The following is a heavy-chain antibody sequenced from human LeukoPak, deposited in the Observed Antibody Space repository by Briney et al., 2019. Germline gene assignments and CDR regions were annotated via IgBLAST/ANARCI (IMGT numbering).Heavy chain of an antibody. CDR2: IYTSGST. V-gene: IGHV4-61*02. D-gene: IGHD3-22*01. CDR3: ARDRGYYDSSGYYAYYFDY. CDR1: GGSISSGSYY. Sequence: PSQTLSLTCTVSGGSISSGSYYWSWIRQPAGKGLEWIGRIYTSGSTNYNPSLKSRVTISVDTSKNQFPLKLSSVTAADTAVYYCARDRGYYDSSGYYAYYFDYWGQGTLVTVSS. J-gene: IGHJ4*02.